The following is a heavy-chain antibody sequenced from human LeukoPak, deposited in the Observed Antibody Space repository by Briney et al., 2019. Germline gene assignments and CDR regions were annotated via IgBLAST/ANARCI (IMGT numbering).Heavy chain of an antibody. CDR3: ARQRIAAPTYYMDV. CDR1: GGSISSSSYY. D-gene: IGHD6-13*01. Sequence: SETLSLTCTVSGGSISSSSYYWGWIRQPPGKGLEWIGSIYYSGSTYYSPSLKSRVTISVDTPKNQFSLKLSSVTAADTAVYYCARQRIAAPTYYMDVWGKGTTVTVSS. J-gene: IGHJ6*03. V-gene: IGHV4-39*01. CDR2: IYYSGST.